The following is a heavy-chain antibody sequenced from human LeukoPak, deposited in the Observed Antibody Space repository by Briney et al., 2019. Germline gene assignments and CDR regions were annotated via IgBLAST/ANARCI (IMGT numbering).Heavy chain of an antibody. Sequence: GGSLRLSCAVSGFTFSDHYMTWIRQAPGKGLEWVSAISGSGGSTYYTDSVKGRFTISRDNSKNTLYLQMNSLRAEDTAVYYCASFPWDLRPTWGQGTLVTVSS. V-gene: IGHV3-23*01. CDR1: GFTFSDHY. D-gene: IGHD1-26*01. J-gene: IGHJ4*02. CDR2: ISGSGGST. CDR3: ASFPWDLRPT.